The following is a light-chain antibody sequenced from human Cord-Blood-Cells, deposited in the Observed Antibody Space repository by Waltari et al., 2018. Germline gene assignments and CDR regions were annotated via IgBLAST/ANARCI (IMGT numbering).Light chain of an antibody. V-gene: IGKV1-39*01. CDR1: QSISSY. CDR3: QQSYSTPIT. Sequence: DIQMTQSPSSLSASVGDRVTITCRASQSISSYLNWYQQKPGKAPKLLIYAASSLQSGVPSRFSGSGSGTEFTLTISSLQPEEFATYYCQQSYSTPITFGQGTRLEIK. CDR2: AAS. J-gene: IGKJ5*01.